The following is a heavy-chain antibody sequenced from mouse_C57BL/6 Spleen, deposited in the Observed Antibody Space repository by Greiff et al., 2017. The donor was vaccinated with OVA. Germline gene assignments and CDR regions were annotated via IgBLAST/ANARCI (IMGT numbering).Heavy chain of an antibody. J-gene: IGHJ2*01. Sequence: VQLKQPGAELVMPGASVKLSCKASGYTFTSYWMHWVKQRPGQGLEWIGEIDPSDSYTNYNQKFKGKSTLTVDKSSSTAYMRLSSLTSEDSAVYYCARSGTGGYFDYWGQGTTLTVSS. CDR2: IDPSDSYT. CDR3: ARSGTGGYFDY. D-gene: IGHD3-1*01. CDR1: GYTFTSYW. V-gene: IGHV1-69*01.